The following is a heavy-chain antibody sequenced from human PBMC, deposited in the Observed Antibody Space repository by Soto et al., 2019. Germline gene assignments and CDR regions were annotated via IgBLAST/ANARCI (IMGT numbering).Heavy chain of an antibody. D-gene: IGHD3-10*01. CDR2: FIPMVAMS. CDR1: GGTFSSYT. V-gene: IGHV1-69*02. CDR3: ATNYGSGSTPFDH. Sequence: QVLLVQSGAEVKKPGSSVKVSCTASGGTFSSYTISWVRQAPGQGPECMGRFIPMVAMSDYARRFQGSVTITADTSTSTVYMQLHSLRSEYTAVYYCATNYGSGSTPFDHWGQGTLVTVSS. J-gene: IGHJ4*02.